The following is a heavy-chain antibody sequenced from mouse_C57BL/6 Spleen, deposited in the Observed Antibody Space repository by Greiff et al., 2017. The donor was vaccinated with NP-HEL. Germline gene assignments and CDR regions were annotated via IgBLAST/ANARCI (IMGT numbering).Heavy chain of an antibody. CDR1: GYAFSSSW. CDR2: IYPGDGDT. CDR3: ARCYGYDAMDY. V-gene: IGHV1-82*01. Sequence: QVHVKQSGPELVKPGASVKISCKASGYAFSSSWMNWVKQRPGKGLEWIGRIYPGDGDTNYNGKFKGKATLTADKSSSTAYMQLSSLTSEDSAVYICARCYGYDAMDYWGQGTSVTVSS. D-gene: IGHD1-1*02. J-gene: IGHJ4*01.